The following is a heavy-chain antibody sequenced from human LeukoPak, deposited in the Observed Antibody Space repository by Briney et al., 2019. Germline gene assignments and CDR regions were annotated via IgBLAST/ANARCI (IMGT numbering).Heavy chain of an antibody. CDR3: AMGSEGEMATTADY. J-gene: IGHJ4*02. Sequence: NSSETLSLTCTVSGGSISSYYWSWIRQPPGKGLEWIGYIYYSGSTNYNPSLKSRVTISVDTSKNQFSLKLSSVTAADTAVYYCAMGSEGEMATTADYWGQGTLVTVSS. D-gene: IGHD5-24*01. CDR2: IYYSGST. CDR1: GGSISSYY. V-gene: IGHV4-59*01.